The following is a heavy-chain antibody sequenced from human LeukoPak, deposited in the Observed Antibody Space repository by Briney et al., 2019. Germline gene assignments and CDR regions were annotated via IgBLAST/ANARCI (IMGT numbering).Heavy chain of an antibody. CDR1: GFTFSNSG. J-gene: IGHJ4*02. V-gene: IGHV3-74*01. D-gene: IGHD6-25*01. CDR3: ARENLAAAADY. CDR2: ISSDGTYT. Sequence: GGSLRLSCVTSGFTFSNSGMHWVRQAPDTGLVWVSRISSDGTYTNYADSVRGRFTISRDNAKNTLYLQMNSLRLEDTAVYYCARENLAAAADYWGQGTVVTVSS.